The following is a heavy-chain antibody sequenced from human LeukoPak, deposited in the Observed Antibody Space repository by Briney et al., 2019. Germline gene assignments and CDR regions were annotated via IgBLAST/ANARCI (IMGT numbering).Heavy chain of an antibody. CDR1: GFPFSTFW. D-gene: IGHD3-16*01. Sequence: GGSLRLSCAVSGFPFSTFWMSWVRQAPGKGLEWVANINQDGSEKYYVDSVRGRFTISRDNAKNSLYLQMNSLRAEDTAVYYCARGGFGGDLYYMDVWGKGTTVTVSS. V-gene: IGHV3-7*01. J-gene: IGHJ6*03. CDR3: ARGGFGGDLYYMDV. CDR2: INQDGSEK.